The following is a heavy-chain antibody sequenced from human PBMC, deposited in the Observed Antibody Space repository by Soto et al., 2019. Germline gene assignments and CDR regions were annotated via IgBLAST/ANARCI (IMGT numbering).Heavy chain of an antibody. J-gene: IGHJ3*02. CDR2: ISSSGSTI. CDR1: GFTFSDYY. CDR3: ARELAPYTIFGVVIIGALDI. V-gene: IGHV3-11*01. Sequence: GGSLRLSCAASGFTFSDYYMSWIRQAPGKGLEWVSYISSSGSTIYYADSVKGRFTISRDNAKNSLYLQMNSLRAEDTAVYYCARELAPYTIFGVVIIGALDIWGQGTMVTVS. D-gene: IGHD3-3*01.